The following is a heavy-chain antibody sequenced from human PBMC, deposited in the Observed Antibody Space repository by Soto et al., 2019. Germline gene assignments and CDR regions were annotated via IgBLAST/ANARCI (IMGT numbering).Heavy chain of an antibody. CDR3: ARRSSGWYFDY. Sequence: EVQLLESGGGLVQPGGSLRLSCAASGFTFSSYAMSWVRQAPGKGLEWVSAISGSGGSTYYADSVKGRFTISRDNSKNALYLQMNSLRAGDTAVYYCARRSSGWYFDYWGQGTLVTVSS. CDR1: GFTFSSYA. V-gene: IGHV3-23*01. J-gene: IGHJ4*02. D-gene: IGHD6-19*01. CDR2: ISGSGGST.